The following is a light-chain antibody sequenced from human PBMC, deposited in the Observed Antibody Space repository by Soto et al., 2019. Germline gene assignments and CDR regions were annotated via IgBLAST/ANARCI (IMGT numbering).Light chain of an antibody. Sequence: QSVLTQPPSASGSPGQSVTISCTGTSSDVGGYNFVSWFQQHPGKAPKLMIYEVTERPSGVPDRFSGSKSGNTASLTVSWLQAEDEADYYCSSYAGSNNYVFGTGTKATVL. CDR3: SSYAGSNNYV. CDR1: SSDVGGYNF. CDR2: EVT. J-gene: IGLJ1*01. V-gene: IGLV2-8*01.